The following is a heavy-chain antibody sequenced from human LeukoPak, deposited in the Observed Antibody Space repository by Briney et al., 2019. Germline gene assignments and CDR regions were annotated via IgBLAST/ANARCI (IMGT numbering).Heavy chain of an antibody. D-gene: IGHD3-3*02. V-gene: IGHV3-7*03. Sequence: GGSLRLSCAASGFTFSSFWMSWVRQAPGKGLEWVANIKEDGSQRYYVNSVKGRFTISKDNAKNSLYLQMNSLRAEDTAVYYCAKDIDELVPFYFDYWGQGTLVTVSS. J-gene: IGHJ4*02. CDR2: IKEDGSQR. CDR3: AKDIDELVPFYFDY. CDR1: GFTFSSFW.